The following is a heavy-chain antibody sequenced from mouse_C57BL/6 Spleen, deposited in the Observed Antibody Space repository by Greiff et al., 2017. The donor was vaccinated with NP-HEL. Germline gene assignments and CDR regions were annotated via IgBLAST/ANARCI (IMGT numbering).Heavy chain of an antibody. Sequence: QVQLQQPGAELVRPGSSVKLSCKASGYTFTSYWMDWVKQRPGQGLEWIGNIYPSDSETHYNQKFKDKATLTVDKSSSTAYMQLSSLTSEDSAVYYWARSWGGAMDYWGQGTSVTVSS. J-gene: IGHJ4*01. CDR3: ARSWGGAMDY. CDR1: GYTFTSYW. CDR2: IYPSDSET. V-gene: IGHV1-61*01.